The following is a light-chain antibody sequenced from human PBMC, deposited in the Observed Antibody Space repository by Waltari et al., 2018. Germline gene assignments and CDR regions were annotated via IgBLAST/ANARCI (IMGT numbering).Light chain of an antibody. V-gene: IGKV2-28*01. CDR3: MQALQNQWT. CDR1: SLLRSNGYIY. CDR2: LGS. J-gene: IGKJ1*01. Sequence: SLLRSNGYIYLDLYLLKSGQSLQFLIDLGSNPGSVVPERFSGSASGTDFTLKISRVEAEDVGVYYCMQALQNQWTFGPGTKIEIK.